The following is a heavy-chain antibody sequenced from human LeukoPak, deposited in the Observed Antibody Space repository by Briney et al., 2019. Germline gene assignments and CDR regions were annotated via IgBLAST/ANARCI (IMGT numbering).Heavy chain of an antibody. CDR1: GFTFSSYA. D-gene: IGHD3-22*01. V-gene: IGHV3-23*01. J-gene: IGHJ1*01. CDR2: IRASGGST. CDR3: AKDMAAKPCYYDSSGYSPFQH. Sequence: GGSLRLSCAASGFTFSSYAMTWVRQAPGKGLEWVSTIRASGGSTYYANSVKGRFTISRDNSKNTLYLQMNSLRAEDTAVYYCAKDMAAKPCYYDSSGYSPFQHWGQGTLVTVSS.